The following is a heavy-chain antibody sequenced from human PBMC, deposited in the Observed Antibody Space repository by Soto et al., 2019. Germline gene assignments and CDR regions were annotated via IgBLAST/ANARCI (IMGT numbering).Heavy chain of an antibody. CDR1: GYSFTSYW. D-gene: IGHD2-15*01. CDR2: IYPGDSDT. V-gene: IGHV5-51*01. CDR3: ARGDHCSGGSCYFGDWPFDY. J-gene: IGHJ4*02. Sequence: PGESLKISCKGSGYSFTSYWIGWVRQMPGKGLEWMGIIYPGDSDTRYSPSFQGQVTISADKSISTAYLQWSSLKASDTAMYYCARGDHCSGGSCYFGDWPFDYWGQGTLVTVSS.